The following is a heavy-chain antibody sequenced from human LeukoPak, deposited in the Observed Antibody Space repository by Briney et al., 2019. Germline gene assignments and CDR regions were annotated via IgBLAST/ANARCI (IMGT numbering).Heavy chain of an antibody. Sequence: ASVKVSCKASGYTFTSYGISWVRQAPGQGLEWMGWISAYNGNTNYAQKLQGRVTMTTDTSTSTACMELRSLRSDDTAVYYCARAPDMVRGVSWFDPWGQGTLVTVSS. CDR2: ISAYNGNT. J-gene: IGHJ5*02. CDR3: ARAPDMVRGVSWFDP. D-gene: IGHD3-10*01. V-gene: IGHV1-18*01. CDR1: GYTFTSYG.